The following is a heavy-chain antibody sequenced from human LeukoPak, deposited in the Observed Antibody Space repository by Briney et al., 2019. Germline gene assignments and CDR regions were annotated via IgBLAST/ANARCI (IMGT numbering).Heavy chain of an antibody. J-gene: IGHJ4*02. V-gene: IGHV4-59*01. CDR1: GGSISSYY. D-gene: IGHD6-13*01. CDR2: IYYSGST. CDR3: ARSSRSWYPPFDY. Sequence: SETLSLTCTVSGGSISSYYWSWIRQPPGKGLEWIGYIYYSGSTNYNPSLKSRVTISVDTSKNQFSLKLSSVTAADTAVYYCARSSRSWYPPFDYGGQGTRVTVSS.